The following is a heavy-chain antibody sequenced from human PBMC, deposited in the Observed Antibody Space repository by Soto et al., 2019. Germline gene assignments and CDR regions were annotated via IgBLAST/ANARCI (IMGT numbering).Heavy chain of an antibody. Sequence: NPSETLSLTCTVSGGSLSSYYWSWIRQPPGKGLEWIGYVHYSGSTNYNPSLKSRVTISVDTSKNQFSLRLSSVTAADTAVYYCARVDYDVLTGYYFDYWGQGTLVTVSS. CDR2: VHYSGST. CDR1: GGSLSSYY. V-gene: IGHV4-59*01. D-gene: IGHD3-9*01. J-gene: IGHJ4*02. CDR3: ARVDYDVLTGYYFDY.